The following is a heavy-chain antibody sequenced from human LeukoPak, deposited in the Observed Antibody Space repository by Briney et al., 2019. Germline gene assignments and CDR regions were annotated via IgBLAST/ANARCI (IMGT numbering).Heavy chain of an antibody. V-gene: IGHV4-38-2*01. CDR3: ARVPGTTGTTGFDP. D-gene: IGHD1-1*01. J-gene: IGHJ5*02. Sequence: SGTLSLTCDVSGYSISSGYHWGWIRQPPGKGLEWIGSIHHTGSTYYKSSLKSRVTISMDTSKNQLSLKLSSVTAADTAVYYCARVPGTTGTTGFDPWGQGTLVTVSS. CDR1: GYSISSGYH. CDR2: IHHTGST.